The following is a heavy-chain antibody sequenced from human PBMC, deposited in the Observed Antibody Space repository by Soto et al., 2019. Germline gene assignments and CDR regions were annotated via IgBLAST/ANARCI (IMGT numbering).Heavy chain of an antibody. CDR3: AKLSCGWFGPFDY. CDR1: GFTA. J-gene: IGHJ4*02. V-gene: IGHV3-23*01. CDR2: ISGSGGST. Sequence: EVQLLESGGGLVQPGGSLRLSCAASGFTAMRWVRQAPGKGLEWVSVISGSGGSTYYADSVKGRFTISSDNSKNTLYLQMNSMRAEDTAVYYCAKLSCGWFGPFDYWGQGTLVTVSS. D-gene: IGHD6-19*01.